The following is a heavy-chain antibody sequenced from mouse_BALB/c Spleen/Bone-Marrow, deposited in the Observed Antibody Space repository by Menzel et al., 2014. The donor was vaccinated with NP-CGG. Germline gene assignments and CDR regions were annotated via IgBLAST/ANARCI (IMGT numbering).Heavy chain of an antibody. CDR3: ARPIFL. CDR1: GFNIXDTY. CDR2: IDPANGNT. J-gene: IGHJ4*01. V-gene: IGHV14-3*02. Sequence: EVKVVESGAELVKPGASVKLSCTASGFNIXDTYMHWVKQRPEQGLEWIGRIDPANGNTKYDPKFQGKATITADTSSNTAYLQLSSLTSEDTAVYYCARPIFLWGQGTSVTVSS.